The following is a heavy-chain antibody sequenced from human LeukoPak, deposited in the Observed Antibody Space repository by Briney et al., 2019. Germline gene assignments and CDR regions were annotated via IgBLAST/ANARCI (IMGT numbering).Heavy chain of an antibody. Sequence: GGSLRLSCAASGFTFSSYAMSWVRQAPGKGLEWVSYISSSGSTIYYADSVKGRFTISRDNAKNSLYLQMNSLRAEDTAVYYCARGPSYYYDSSGYYYTAYYYYYMDVWGKGTTVTISS. CDR2: ISSSGSTI. CDR3: ARGPSYYYDSSGYYYTAYYYYYMDV. V-gene: IGHV3-48*03. CDR1: GFTFSSYA. D-gene: IGHD3-22*01. J-gene: IGHJ6*03.